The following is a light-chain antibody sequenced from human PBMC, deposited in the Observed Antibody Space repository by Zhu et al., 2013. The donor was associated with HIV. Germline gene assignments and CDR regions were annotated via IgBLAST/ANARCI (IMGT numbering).Light chain of an antibody. Sequence: EIVLTQSPGTLSLSPGEGATLSCRASQSVSSDYLAWYQQSPGQAPRLLIYATSTRATAVAGRFSGSGSGTDFTLTITSLQSEDCAFYYCQQYYIWPLFTFGPGTKVDI. J-gene: IGKJ3*01. CDR3: QQYYIWPLFT. CDR2: ATS. V-gene: IGKV3-15*01. CDR1: QSVSSD.